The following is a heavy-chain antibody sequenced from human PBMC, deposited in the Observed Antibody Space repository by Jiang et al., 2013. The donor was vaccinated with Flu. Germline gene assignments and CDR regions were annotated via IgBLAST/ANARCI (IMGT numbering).Heavy chain of an antibody. CDR1: GFTFDDYA. V-gene: IGHV3-9*01. Sequence: AASGFTFDDYAMHWVRQAPGKGLEWVSGISWNSGSIGYADSVKGRFTISRDNAKNSLYLQMNSLRAEDTALYYCAKDLGYCSGGSCYEFDYWGQGTLVTVSS. CDR3: AKDLGYCSGGSCYEFDY. J-gene: IGHJ4*02. CDR2: ISWNSGSI. D-gene: IGHD2-15*01.